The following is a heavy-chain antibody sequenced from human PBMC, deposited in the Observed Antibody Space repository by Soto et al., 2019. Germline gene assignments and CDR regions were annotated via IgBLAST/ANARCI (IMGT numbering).Heavy chain of an antibody. J-gene: IGHJ4*02. D-gene: IGHD6-19*01. Sequence: QVQLVESGGGVVQPGGSLRLSCAASGFPFSSYAMHWVRQAPGKGLEWVALVWFDGNDKYYADSVKGRFTISRDNSKNTLYLQMNSLRAEDTAVYYCAKDYAVEQWLSDWGQGTLVTVSS. CDR3: AKDYAVEQWLSD. V-gene: IGHV3-33*06. CDR2: VWFDGNDK. CDR1: GFPFSSYA.